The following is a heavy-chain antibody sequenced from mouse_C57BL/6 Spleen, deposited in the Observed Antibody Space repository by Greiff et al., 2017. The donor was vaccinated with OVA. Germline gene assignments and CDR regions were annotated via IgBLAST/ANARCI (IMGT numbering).Heavy chain of an antibody. V-gene: IGHV1-81*01. CDR3: ARGGGPSYAMDY. CDR2: IYPRSGNT. CDR1: GYTFTSYG. D-gene: IGHD1-1*02. J-gene: IGHJ4*01. Sequence: QVQLKQSGAELARPGASVKLSCKASGYTFTSYGISWVKQRTGQGLEWIGEIYPRSGNTYYNEKFKGKATLTSDKSSSTAYMELRSLTSEDSAVYFCARGGGPSYAMDYWGQGTSVTVSS.